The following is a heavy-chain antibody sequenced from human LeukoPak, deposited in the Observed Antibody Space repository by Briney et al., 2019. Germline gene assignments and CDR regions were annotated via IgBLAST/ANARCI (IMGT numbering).Heavy chain of an antibody. CDR2: ISSSGSTI. V-gene: IGHV3-48*03. D-gene: IGHD3-10*02. Sequence: GGSLRLSCAASGFSFSTYEMNWVRQAPGKGLEWVSYISSSGSTIYYADSVKGRFTISRDNAKNSLYLQMNSLRAEDTAVYYCAELGITMIGGVWGKGTTVTISS. CDR1: GFSFSTYE. J-gene: IGHJ6*04. CDR3: AELGITMIGGV.